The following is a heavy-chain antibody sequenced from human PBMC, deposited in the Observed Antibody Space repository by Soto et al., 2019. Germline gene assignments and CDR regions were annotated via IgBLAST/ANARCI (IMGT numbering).Heavy chain of an antibody. CDR1: GFTFGAYA. D-gene: IGHD2-15*01. Sequence: QVQLVESGGGVVQPGRSLRLSCAATGFTFGAYAIHWVRQAPGKGLECVALTSHDGGIKYYTDSVKGRFTISRDNSKNTMYLQMNSLRPDDTAVYFCARRGVEAADTGPGQDSFDYCGQGTLVTVSS. CDR2: TSHDGGIK. CDR3: ARRGVEAADTGPGQDSFDY. V-gene: IGHV3-30-3*01. J-gene: IGHJ4*02.